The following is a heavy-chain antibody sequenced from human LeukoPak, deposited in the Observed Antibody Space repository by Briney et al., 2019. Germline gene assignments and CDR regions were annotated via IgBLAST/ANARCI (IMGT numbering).Heavy chain of an antibody. CDR2: IWYDGSNK. CDR1: GFTFSSYG. D-gene: IGHD4-17*01. J-gene: IGHJ4*02. V-gene: IGHV3-33*01. CDR3: ARGDPYGDYIHFDY. Sequence: GGSLRLSCAASGFTFSSYGMHRVRQAPGKGLEWVAVIWYDGSNKYYADSVKGRFTISRDNSKNTLYLQMNSLRAEDTAVYYCARGDPYGDYIHFDYWGQGTLVTVSS.